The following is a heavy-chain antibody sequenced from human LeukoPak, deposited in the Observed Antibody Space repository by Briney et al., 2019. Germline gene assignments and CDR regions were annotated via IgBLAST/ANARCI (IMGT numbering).Heavy chain of an antibody. D-gene: IGHD6-6*01. Sequence: TSETLSLTCTVSGGSISSYYWSWIRQPPGKGLEWIGEINHSGSTNYNPSLKSRVTISVDTSKNQFSLKLSSVTAADTAVYYCARGISSYYYYGMDVWGQGTTVTVSS. J-gene: IGHJ6*02. V-gene: IGHV4-34*01. CDR3: ARGISSYYYYGMDV. CDR2: INHSGST. CDR1: GGSISSYY.